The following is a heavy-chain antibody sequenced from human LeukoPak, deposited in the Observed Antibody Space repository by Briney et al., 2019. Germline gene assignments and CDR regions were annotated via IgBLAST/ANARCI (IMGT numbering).Heavy chain of an antibody. CDR1: GFTVSSNY. D-gene: IGHD3-3*01. Sequence: PGGSLRLSCAASGFTVSSNYMSWVRQAPGKGLEWVSVIYSDGSTYYADSVKDRFTLSRDNSKNTLYLQMNSLRAEDTAVYYCARDLYDFWSGYPKSAFDYWGQGTLVTVSS. J-gene: IGHJ4*02. CDR2: IYSDGST. CDR3: ARDLYDFWSGYPKSAFDY. V-gene: IGHV3-53*01.